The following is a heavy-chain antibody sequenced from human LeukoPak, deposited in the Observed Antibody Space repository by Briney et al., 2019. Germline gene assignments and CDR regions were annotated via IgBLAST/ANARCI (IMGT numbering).Heavy chain of an antibody. Sequence: SETLSLTCTVSGGSISSSSYYWGWIRQPPGKGLEWIGSIHYSGSTYYNPSLKSRVTISVDTSKNQFSLKLSSVTAADTAVYYCARGAAVASPHYWGQGTLVTVSS. V-gene: IGHV4-39*01. CDR1: GGSISSSSYY. CDR3: ARGAAVASPHY. J-gene: IGHJ4*02. CDR2: IHYSGST. D-gene: IGHD4-23*01.